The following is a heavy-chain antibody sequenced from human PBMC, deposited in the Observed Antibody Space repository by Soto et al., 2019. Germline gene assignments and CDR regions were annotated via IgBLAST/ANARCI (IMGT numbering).Heavy chain of an antibody. Sequence: PGGSLRPSCAASGFTFSSYAMSWVRQAPGKGLEWVSVISGSGGSTYYADSVKGRFTISRDNSKNTLYLQMNSLRAEDTAVYYCAREYRSSWYWEAFDIWGQGTMVTVSS. D-gene: IGHD6-13*01. J-gene: IGHJ3*02. V-gene: IGHV3-23*01. CDR2: ISGSGGST. CDR1: GFTFSSYA. CDR3: AREYRSSWYWEAFDI.